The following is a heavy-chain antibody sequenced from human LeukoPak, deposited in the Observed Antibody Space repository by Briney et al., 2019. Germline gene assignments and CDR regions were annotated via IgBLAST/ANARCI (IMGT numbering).Heavy chain of an antibody. J-gene: IGHJ5*01. D-gene: IGHD3-10*01. CDR2: INHSGST. Sequence: SETLSLTCAVYGGSFSGYYWSWIRQPPGKGLEWIGEINHSGSTNYNPSLKSRVTISVDTSKNQFSLKLSSVTAADTAVYFCARRGSALWSGELLEGWFDSWGQGTLITVSS. CDR1: GGSFSGYY. V-gene: IGHV4-34*01. CDR3: ARRGSALWSGELLEGWFDS.